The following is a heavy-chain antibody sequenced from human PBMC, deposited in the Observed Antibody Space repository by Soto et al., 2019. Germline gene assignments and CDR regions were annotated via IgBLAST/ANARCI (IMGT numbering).Heavy chain of an antibody. CDR2: INHSGNT. V-gene: IGHV4-34*01. Sequence: ETLSLTCAVYGASLSDNYCNWLRQPPGKGLEWIGEINHSGNTNYNPSLRSRVTISIDTSKNQLSLNLRSVSAADTAVYYCARGRGEFDDWGQGTPVTVSS. CDR1: GASLSDNY. D-gene: IGHD2-21*01. CDR3: ARGRGEFDD. J-gene: IGHJ5*02.